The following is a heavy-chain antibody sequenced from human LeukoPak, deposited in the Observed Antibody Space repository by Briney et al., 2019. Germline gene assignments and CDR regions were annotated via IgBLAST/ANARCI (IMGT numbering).Heavy chain of an antibody. CDR2: IIPIFGTA. CDR1: GGTFSSYA. D-gene: IGHD2-2*01. Sequence: LRASVTVSCKASGGTFSSYAISWVRQAPGQGLEWMGGIIPIFGTANYAQKFQGRVTITADESTSTAYMELSSLRSEDTAVYYCAVGYCSSTSCFGLYGMDVWGQGTTVTASS. J-gene: IGHJ6*02. V-gene: IGHV1-69*13. CDR3: AVGYCSSTSCFGLYGMDV.